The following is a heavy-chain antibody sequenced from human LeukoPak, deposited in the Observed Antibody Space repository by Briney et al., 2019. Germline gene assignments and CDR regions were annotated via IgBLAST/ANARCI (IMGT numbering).Heavy chain of an antibody. J-gene: IGHJ4*02. CDR1: GFIFSSYG. D-gene: IGHD5-18*01. CDR2: ISYDGSNK. Sequence: GGSLRLSCAASGFIFSSYGMHWVRQAPGKGLEWVAVISYDGSNKDYADSVKGRFTISRDNSKNTLYLQMNSLRADDTALYYCAKDTRGYSYGSYFDYWGQGTLVTVSS. V-gene: IGHV3-30*18. CDR3: AKDTRGYSYGSYFDY.